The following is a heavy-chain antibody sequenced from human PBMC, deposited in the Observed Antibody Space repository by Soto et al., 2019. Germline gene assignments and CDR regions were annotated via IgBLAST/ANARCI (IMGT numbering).Heavy chain of an antibody. CDR1: GYTFTSYY. D-gene: IGHD4-17*01. V-gene: IGHV1-46*03. Sequence: QVQLVQSGAEAKKPGASVKVSCKASGYTFTSYYIHWVRQAPGHGLEWLGIINPSGGSTTYAQKFQSRVTMTRDTSTSTVYMELSSLSSEDTAVYYGTRAPSYGAFDIWGQGTMVTVSS. CDR2: INPSGGST. CDR3: TRAPSYGAFDI. J-gene: IGHJ3*02.